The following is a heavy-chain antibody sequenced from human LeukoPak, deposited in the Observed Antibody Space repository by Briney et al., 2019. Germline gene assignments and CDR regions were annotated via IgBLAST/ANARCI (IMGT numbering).Heavy chain of an antibody. CDR3: ASGPKAYYDSSGKYNWFDP. V-gene: IGHV4-61*02. J-gene: IGHJ5*02. CDR2: IYTSGST. CDR1: GGSISSGSYY. Sequence: SETLSLTCTVSGGSISSGSYYWSWIRQPAGKGLEWIGRIYTSGSTNYNPSLKSRVTISVDTSKNQFSLKLSSVTAADTAVYYCASGPKAYYDSSGKYNWFDPWGQGTLVTVSS. D-gene: IGHD3-22*01.